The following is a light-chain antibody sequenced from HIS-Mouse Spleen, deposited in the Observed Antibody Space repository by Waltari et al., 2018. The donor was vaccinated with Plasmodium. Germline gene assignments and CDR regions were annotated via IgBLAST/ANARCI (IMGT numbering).Light chain of an antibody. CDR2: EDS. V-gene: IGLV3-10*01. Sequence: SYELTQPPSVSLSPGQPARITCSGDALPKKFAYWYQQKSGQAPVLVIYEDSKRPSGNPERFSGSSSGTMATLTISGAQVEDEADYYCYSTDSSGNHRVFGGGTKLTVL. J-gene: IGLJ3*02. CDR3: YSTDSSGNHRV. CDR1: ALPKKF.